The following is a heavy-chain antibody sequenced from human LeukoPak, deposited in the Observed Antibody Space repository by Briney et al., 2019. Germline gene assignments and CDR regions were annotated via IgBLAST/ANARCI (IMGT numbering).Heavy chain of an antibody. D-gene: IGHD6-13*01. Sequence: GASVKVSCKASGGTFSSYAISWVRQAPGQGLEWMGGIIPIFGTANYAQKFQGRVTITADESTSTAYMELSSLRSEDTAVYYCAKDLIKGGSSWYVDYFDYWGQGTLVTVSS. J-gene: IGHJ4*02. CDR3: AKDLIKGGSSWYVDYFDY. CDR1: GGTFSSYA. CDR2: IIPIFGTA. V-gene: IGHV1-69*13.